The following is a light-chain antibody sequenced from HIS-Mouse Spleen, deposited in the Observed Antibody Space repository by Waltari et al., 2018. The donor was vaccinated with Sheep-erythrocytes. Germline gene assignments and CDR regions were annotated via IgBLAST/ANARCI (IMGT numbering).Light chain of an antibody. CDR3: QQRSNWLT. CDR1: QSVSSY. J-gene: IGKJ4*01. CDR2: DAS. Sequence: EIVLTQSPATLSLSPGERATLSCRASQSVSSYLAWYQQKPGQAPRLLIYDASNRATGIPARFSGRGSGPDSTLTISSLEPEDFAVYYCQQRSNWLTFGGGTKVEIK. V-gene: IGKV3-11*01.